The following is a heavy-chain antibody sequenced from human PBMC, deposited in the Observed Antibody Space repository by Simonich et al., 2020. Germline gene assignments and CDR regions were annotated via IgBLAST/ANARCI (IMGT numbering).Heavy chain of an antibody. D-gene: IGHD2-15*01. V-gene: IGHV3-9*01. Sequence: EVQLVESGGGLVQPGRSLRLSCAASGFTFDDYAMHWVRQAQGKGPEWVSGISWNSGSIGYADSVNGRFTISRDNAKNSLYLQMNSLRAEDTALYYCAKDMGYCSGGSCYYFDFWGQGTLVTVSS. J-gene: IGHJ4*02. CDR2: ISWNSGSI. CDR1: GFTFDDYA. CDR3: AKDMGYCSGGSCYYFDF.